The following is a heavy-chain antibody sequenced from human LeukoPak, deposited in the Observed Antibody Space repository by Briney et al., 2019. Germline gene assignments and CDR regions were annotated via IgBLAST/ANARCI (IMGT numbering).Heavy chain of an antibody. CDR1: GNTFTGYY. CDR2: INPNSGGT. CDR3: ARDPDYGDYLGAFDY. V-gene: IGHV1-2*06. D-gene: IGHD4-17*01. J-gene: IGHJ4*02. Sequence: ASVKVSCKASGNTFTGYYMHWVRQAPGQGLEWMGRINPNSGGTNYAQKFQGRVTMTRDTSISTAYMELSRLRSDDTAVYYCARDPDYGDYLGAFDYWGQGTLVTVPS.